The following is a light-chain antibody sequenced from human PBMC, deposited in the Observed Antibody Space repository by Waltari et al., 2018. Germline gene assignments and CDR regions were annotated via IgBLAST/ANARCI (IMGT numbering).Light chain of an antibody. CDR2: GKN. J-gene: IGLJ2*01. CDR3: HSRDSSGDVV. CDR1: SLRTYY. V-gene: IGLV3-19*01. Sequence: SSELTKDPAVSVALGQTVRLTCQGDSLRTYYVSWFHQKPGQAPALVIYGKNNRPSGIPDRFSASSSGSTASLTIIGAQAEDEADYYCHSRDSSGDVVIGGGTKLTVV.